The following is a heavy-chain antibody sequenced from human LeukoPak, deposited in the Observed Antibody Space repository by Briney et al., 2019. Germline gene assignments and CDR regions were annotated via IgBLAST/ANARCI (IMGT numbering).Heavy chain of an antibody. D-gene: IGHD3-10*01. Sequence: GGSLRLSCAASGFTFSSYAMNWVRQAPGKGLEWVSAISGSGGTTYYADSVKGRFTISRDNSKNSLYLQMNSLRAEDTAVYYCARGLGVRGVKGIYFDYWGQGTLVTVSS. CDR3: ARGLGVRGVKGIYFDY. CDR1: GFTFSSYA. V-gene: IGHV3-23*01. CDR2: ISGSGGTT. J-gene: IGHJ4*02.